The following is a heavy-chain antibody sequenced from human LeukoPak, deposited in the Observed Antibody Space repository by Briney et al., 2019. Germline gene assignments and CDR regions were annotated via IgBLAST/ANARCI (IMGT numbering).Heavy chain of an antibody. CDR3: TTRGSDSGCPFF. Sequence: GGSLRLSCAASGFTLSNAWMVWVRQAPGKGLEWVGRIKSKTDGGTTDYAAPVKGRFTISRDDSKNTLYLEMNSLKTEDTAVYYCTTRGSDSGCPFFWGQGILVTVSS. J-gene: IGHJ4*02. V-gene: IGHV3-15*01. CDR1: GFTLSNAW. CDR2: IKSKTDGGTT. D-gene: IGHD3-10*01.